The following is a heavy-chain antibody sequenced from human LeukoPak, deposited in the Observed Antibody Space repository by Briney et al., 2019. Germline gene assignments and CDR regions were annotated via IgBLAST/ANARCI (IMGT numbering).Heavy chain of an antibody. Sequence: ASVKVSCKASGYTFTSYYMHWVRQAPGQGLEWMGIINPSGGSTSYAQKFQGRVTMTRDTSTSTVYMELSSLRSEDTAVYYCARDRNDFWSGYYTDNKYYYYMDVWGKGTTVTVSS. V-gene: IGHV1-46*01. CDR2: INPSGGST. CDR3: ARDRNDFWSGYYTDNKYYYYMDV. J-gene: IGHJ6*03. CDR1: GYTFTSYY. D-gene: IGHD3-3*01.